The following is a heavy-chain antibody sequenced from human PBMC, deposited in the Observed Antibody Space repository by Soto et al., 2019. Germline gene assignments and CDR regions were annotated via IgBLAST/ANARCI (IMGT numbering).Heavy chain of an antibody. Sequence: ASVKVSCKASGYTLTSYGISWVRQAPGQGLEWMGWISAYNGNTNYAQKLQGRVTMTTDTSTSTAYMELRSLRSDDTAVYYCAREYCSGGSCYSVHAFDIWGQGTMVTVSS. CDR1: GYTLTSYG. V-gene: IGHV1-18*01. CDR3: AREYCSGGSCYSVHAFDI. J-gene: IGHJ3*02. D-gene: IGHD2-15*01. CDR2: ISAYNGNT.